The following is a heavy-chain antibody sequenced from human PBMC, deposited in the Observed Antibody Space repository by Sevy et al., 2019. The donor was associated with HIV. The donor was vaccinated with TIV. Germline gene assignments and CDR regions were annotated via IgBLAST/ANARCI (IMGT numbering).Heavy chain of an antibody. CDR3: ARETSSFGEGIYYGMDV. V-gene: IGHV3-21*01. CDR1: GFTFSDYN. J-gene: IGHJ6*02. CDR2: ISSMSNYI. D-gene: IGHD3-10*01. Sequence: GGYLRLSCAASGFTFSDYNMNWVRQAPGKGLEWVSSISSMSNYIYYADSVKGRFTISRDSAKNSLYLQMNSLRAEDTAVYYCARETSSFGEGIYYGMDVWGQGTTVTVSS.